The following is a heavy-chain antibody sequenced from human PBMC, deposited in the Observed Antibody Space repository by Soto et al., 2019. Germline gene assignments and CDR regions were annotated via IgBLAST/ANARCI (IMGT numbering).Heavy chain of an antibody. CDR3: ARDSSGDCGGDCYPYGMDV. CDR2: IIPIFGTA. V-gene: IGHV1-69*13. D-gene: IGHD2-21*02. Sequence: ASVKVSCKASGGTFSSYAISWVRQAPGQGLEWMGGIIPIFGTANYAQKFQGRVTITADESTSTAYMELSSLRSEDTAVYYCARDSSGDCGGDCYPYGMDVWGQGTTVTVSS. J-gene: IGHJ6*02. CDR1: GGTFSSYA.